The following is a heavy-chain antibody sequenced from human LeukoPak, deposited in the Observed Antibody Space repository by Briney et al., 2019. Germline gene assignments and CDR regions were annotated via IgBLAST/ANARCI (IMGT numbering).Heavy chain of an antibody. Sequence: GGSLRLSCAASGFTFSSYAMSWVRQAPGKGLVWVSHINKDGSSTSYADSVKGRFTISRDNAKNTLYLQMSSLRAEDTALYYCARPLYGDFAKYFQRWGQGTLVTVSS. J-gene: IGHJ1*01. V-gene: IGHV3-74*01. D-gene: IGHD4-17*01. CDR2: INKDGSST. CDR3: ARPLYGDFAKYFQR. CDR1: GFTFSSYA.